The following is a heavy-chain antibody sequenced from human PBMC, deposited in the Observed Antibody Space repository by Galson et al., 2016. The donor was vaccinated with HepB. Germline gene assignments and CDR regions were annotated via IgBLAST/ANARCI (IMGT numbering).Heavy chain of an antibody. D-gene: IGHD4-17*01. CDR1: GFYLSAYS. Sequence: SLRLSCATSGFYLSAYSMNWVRQAPGKGLEWIAYISVSSSEIFYADSVKGRFTISRDNAKKFLYLQMERLRGDDTAVYYCARDSDYGVDIDNPIRFDYWGQGTLGTVSS. CDR3: ARDSDYGVDIDNPIRFDY. J-gene: IGHJ4*02. CDR2: ISVSSSEI. V-gene: IGHV3-48*01.